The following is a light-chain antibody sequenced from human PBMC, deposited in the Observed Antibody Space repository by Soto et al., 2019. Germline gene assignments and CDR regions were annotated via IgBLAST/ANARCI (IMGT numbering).Light chain of an antibody. J-gene: IGKJ4*01. CDR1: QSISNW. CDR2: DAS. V-gene: IGKV1-5*01. Sequence: DIQMTQSPSTLSASVGDRVTITCRASQSISNWLAWYQQKPGKPPKVLIYDASSLKTGVPSRFSGSGSGTEFTLTTGSLQPDDFATYFCQQYNDHPLTFGGGTKVDIK. CDR3: QQYNDHPLT.